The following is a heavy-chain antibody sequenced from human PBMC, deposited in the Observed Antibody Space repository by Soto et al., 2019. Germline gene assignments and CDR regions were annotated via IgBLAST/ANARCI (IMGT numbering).Heavy chain of an antibody. Sequence: EMQLEESGGGLVQPGGSLRLSCAASGFTFSDHYMDWVRQAPGKGLEWIGRIRNKANSYSTEYAASVKGRFTASRDDSKNVLFLQMNSLRTEDTAMYYCSRIHQGSNKFFDLWGRGTLVTVSS. D-gene: IGHD3-10*01. J-gene: IGHJ2*01. V-gene: IGHV3-72*01. CDR2: IRNKANSYST. CDR3: SRIHQGSNKFFDL. CDR1: GFTFSDHY.